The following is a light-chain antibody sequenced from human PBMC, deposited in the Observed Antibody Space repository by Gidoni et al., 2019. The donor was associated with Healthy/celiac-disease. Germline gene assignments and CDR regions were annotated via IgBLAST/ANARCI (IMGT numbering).Light chain of an antibody. CDR3: AAWDDSLNGFWV. Sequence: QSVLTQPPSASGTPGQRVTIPCSGSSPNNGSNTVNWYQQLPGTAPQLRIYSNTQRPSGVPDRFSGSKSGTSASLAISGLQSEDEADYYCAAWDDSLNGFWVFGGGTKLTVL. V-gene: IGLV1-44*01. CDR1: SPNNGSNT. J-gene: IGLJ3*02. CDR2: SNT.